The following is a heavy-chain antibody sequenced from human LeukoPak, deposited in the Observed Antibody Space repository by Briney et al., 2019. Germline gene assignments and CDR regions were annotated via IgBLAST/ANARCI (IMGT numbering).Heavy chain of an antibody. J-gene: IGHJ6*02. CDR2: ISASGGST. V-gene: IGHV3-23*01. Sequence: PGGSLRLSCAASGFTFSSSAMSWVRQVPGKGLEWVSGISASGGSTSYADSVRGRFTISRDNSKNTLYLQMNSLRAEDTAMYYCARAILSDPKYYGMDVWGQGTTVTVSS. D-gene: IGHD3-9*01. CDR1: GFTFSSSA. CDR3: ARAILSDPKYYGMDV.